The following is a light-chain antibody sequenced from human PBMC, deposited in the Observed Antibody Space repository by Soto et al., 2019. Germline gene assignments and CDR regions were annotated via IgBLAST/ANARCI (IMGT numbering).Light chain of an antibody. CDR2: AAS. CDR3: QPSYSTPAIT. Sequence: DIQMTQSPSSLSASVGDRVTITCRASQSISSYLNRYQQKPGKAPKLLIYAASSLQSGVPSRFSGSGSGTDSTLTISILHPEDFATYYCQPSYSTPAITFGQGPRLEI. V-gene: IGKV1-39*01. CDR1: QSISSY. J-gene: IGKJ5*01.